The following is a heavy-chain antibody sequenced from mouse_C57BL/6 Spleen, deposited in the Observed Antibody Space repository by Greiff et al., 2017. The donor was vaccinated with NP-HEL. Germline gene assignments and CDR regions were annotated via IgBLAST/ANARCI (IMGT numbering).Heavy chain of an antibody. CDR3: ARTSSWEISTGFAY. Sequence: EVKVVESGPELVKPGASVKISCKASGYSFTDYNMNWVKQSNGKSLEWIGVINPNYGTTSYNQKFKGKATLTVDQSSSTAYMQLNSLTSEDSAVYYCARTSSWEISTGFAYWGQGTLVTVSA. CDR2: INPNYGTT. D-gene: IGHD1-1*01. CDR1: GYSFTDYN. V-gene: IGHV1-39*01. J-gene: IGHJ3*01.